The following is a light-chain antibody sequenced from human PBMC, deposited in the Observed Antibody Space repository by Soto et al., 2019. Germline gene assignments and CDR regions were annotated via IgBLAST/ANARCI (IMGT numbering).Light chain of an antibody. Sequence: EIVLTQSPATLSLSPGERATLSCRASQSLDSYLAWYQQKPGQAPRPLIYDASNRATGVPARFSGSGSGTDFTLTINSLEPEDFAVYYCQQRRSWPITFGGGTKVEIK. CDR3: QQRRSWPIT. V-gene: IGKV3-11*01. CDR2: DAS. CDR1: QSLDSY. J-gene: IGKJ4*01.